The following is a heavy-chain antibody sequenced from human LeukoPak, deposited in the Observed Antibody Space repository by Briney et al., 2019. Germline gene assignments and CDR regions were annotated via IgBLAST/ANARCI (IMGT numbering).Heavy chain of an antibody. D-gene: IGHD5-12*01. J-gene: IGHJ4*02. CDR2: ISGSGDST. CDR3: ARVGYSGYDYDY. CDR1: GFTFSSYA. Sequence: PGGSLRPSCEASGFTFSSYAMSWVRQAPGKGLEWVSVISGSGDSTYYADSVEGRCTISRDNSKDALYLQMNSLRAEDTAVYYCARVGYSGYDYDYWGQGTLVTVSS. V-gene: IGHV3-23*01.